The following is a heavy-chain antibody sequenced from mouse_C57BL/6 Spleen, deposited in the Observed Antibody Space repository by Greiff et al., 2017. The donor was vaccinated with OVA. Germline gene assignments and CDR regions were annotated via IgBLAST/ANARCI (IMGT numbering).Heavy chain of an antibody. J-gene: IGHJ4*01. CDR2: INPGSGGT. CDR1: GYAFTNYL. CDR3: ARCGGDGSSAYYYAMDY. Sequence: VKVVESGAELVRPGTSVKVSCKASGYAFTNYLIEWVKQRPGQGLEWIGVINPGSGGTNYNEKFKGKATLTADKSSSTAYMQLSSLTSEDSAVYFCARCGGDGSSAYYYAMDYWGQGTSVTVSS. D-gene: IGHD1-1*01. V-gene: IGHV1-54*01.